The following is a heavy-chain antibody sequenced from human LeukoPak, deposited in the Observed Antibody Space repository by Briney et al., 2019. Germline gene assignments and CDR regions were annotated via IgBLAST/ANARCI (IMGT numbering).Heavy chain of an antibody. J-gene: IGHJ6*03. CDR3: AKDLRFSEGSYYYYYMDV. Sequence: GRSLRLSCAASGFTFSSYGIHWVRQAPGKGLEWVAVISYDGSNKYYADSVKGRFTISRDNSKNTLYLQMNSLRAEDTAVYYCAKDLRFSEGSYYYYYMDVWGKGTTVTISS. V-gene: IGHV3-30*18. CDR1: GFTFSSYG. D-gene: IGHD3-3*01. CDR2: ISYDGSNK.